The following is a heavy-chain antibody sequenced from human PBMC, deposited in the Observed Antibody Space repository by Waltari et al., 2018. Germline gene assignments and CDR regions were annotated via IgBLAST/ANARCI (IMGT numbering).Heavy chain of an antibody. CDR3: ARVNPLLRDAFDI. V-gene: IGHV4-34*01. Sequence: QVQLQQWGAGLLKPSETLSLTCAVYGGSFSGYDWSWIRQPPGKGLEWIGEINHSGSTNYNPSLKSRVTISVNTSKNQFSLKLSSVTAADTAVYYCARVNPLLRDAFDIWGQGTMVTVSS. J-gene: IGHJ3*02. CDR1: GGSFSGYD. CDR2: INHSGST.